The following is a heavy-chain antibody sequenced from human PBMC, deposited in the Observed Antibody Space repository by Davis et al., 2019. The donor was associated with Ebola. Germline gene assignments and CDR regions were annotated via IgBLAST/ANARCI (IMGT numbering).Heavy chain of an antibody. CDR2: ISYDGSNK. D-gene: IGHD2-8*01. J-gene: IGHJ6*02. Sequence: GESLKISCAASGFTFSSYGMHWVRQAPGKGLEWVAVISYDGSNKYYADSVKGRFTISRDNSKNTLYLQMSSLRAEDTAVYYCAKDRSFRRLYLQLYYYYYGMDVWGQGTTVTVSS. CDR1: GFTFSSYG. V-gene: IGHV3-30*18. CDR3: AKDRSFRRLYLQLYYYYYGMDV.